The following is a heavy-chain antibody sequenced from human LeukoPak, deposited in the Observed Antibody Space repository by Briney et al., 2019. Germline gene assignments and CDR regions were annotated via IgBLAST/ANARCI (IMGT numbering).Heavy chain of an antibody. V-gene: IGHV1-69*05. D-gene: IGHD1-26*01. Sequence: ASVKVSCKASGGTFSSYAISWVRQAPGQGLEWMGGIIPIFGTANYAQKFQGRVTITTDESTSTAYMELSSLRSEDTAVYYCARVYSGSYYGLNAFDIWGQGTMVTVSS. CDR3: ARVYSGSYYGLNAFDI. J-gene: IGHJ3*02. CDR1: GGTFSSYA. CDR2: IIPIFGTA.